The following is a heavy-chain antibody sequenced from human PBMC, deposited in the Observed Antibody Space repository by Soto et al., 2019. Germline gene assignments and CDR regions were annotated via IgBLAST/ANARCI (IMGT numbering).Heavy chain of an antibody. V-gene: IGHV3-48*04. CDR1: GFTFGSYG. Sequence: EVHLLESGGGLVQPGGSLRLSCAASGFTFGSYGMSWVRQAPGKGLEWVSYISSSGSSISYADSVKGRFTITRDNAKNSLYLQMNSLRAEDTAVYYCATDSGSYSGYSYYAMDVWGQGTTVTVSS. CDR3: ATDSGSYSGYSYYAMDV. CDR2: ISSSGSSI. D-gene: IGHD1-26*01. J-gene: IGHJ6*02.